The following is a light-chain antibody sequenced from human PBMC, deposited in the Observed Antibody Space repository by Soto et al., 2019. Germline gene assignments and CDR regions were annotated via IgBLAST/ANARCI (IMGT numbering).Light chain of an antibody. CDR3: AACDDSLRGPYV. Sequence: QSVLTQPPSASGTPGQRVTISCSGSSSNIGSNYVYWYQQLPGTAPKLLIYRNNQRPSGVPDRFSGSKSGTSASLAISGLRSEDEADYYCAACDDSLRGPYVFRPGTKVPVL. CDR1: SSNIGSNY. J-gene: IGLJ1*01. V-gene: IGLV1-47*01. CDR2: RNN.